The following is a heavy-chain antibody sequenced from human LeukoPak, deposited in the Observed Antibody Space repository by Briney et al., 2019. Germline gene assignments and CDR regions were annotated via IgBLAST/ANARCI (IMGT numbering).Heavy chain of an antibody. CDR1: GGSISSSNYY. Sequence: SETLSLTCTVSGGSISSSNYYWGWIRQPPGKGLEWIGSIYYSGSTYYNLSLKSRVTISVDTSKNQFSLKLSSVTAADTAVYYCARDLSFDAFDIWGQGTMVTVSS. D-gene: IGHD3-16*02. V-gene: IGHV4-39*02. CDR2: IYYSGST. CDR3: ARDLSFDAFDI. J-gene: IGHJ3*02.